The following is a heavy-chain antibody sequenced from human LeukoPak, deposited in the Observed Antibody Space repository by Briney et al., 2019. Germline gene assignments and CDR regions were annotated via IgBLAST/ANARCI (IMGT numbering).Heavy chain of an antibody. CDR3: AKDQDRYGSGSWPFDY. V-gene: IGHV3-23*01. CDR2: ISGSGGSI. D-gene: IGHD3-10*01. J-gene: IGHJ4*02. CDR1: GFTFSSYA. Sequence: GGSLRLSCAAPGFTFSSYAMSWVRQAPGKGLEWVSAISGSGGSIYYADSVKGRFTISRDNSKNTLYLQMNSLRAEDTAVYYCAKDQDRYGSGSWPFDYWGQGTLVTVSS.